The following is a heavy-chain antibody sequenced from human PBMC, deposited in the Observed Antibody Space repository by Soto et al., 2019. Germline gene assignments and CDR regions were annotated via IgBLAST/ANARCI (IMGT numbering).Heavy chain of an antibody. CDR3: ARGLGDYGSGSLYYYGMDV. Sequence: PGGSLRLSCAASGFTVSSNYMSWVRQAPGKGLEWVSVIYSGGSTYYADSVKGRFTISRDNSKNTLYLQMNSLRAEDTAVYYCARGLGDYGSGSLYYYGMDVWGQGTTVTVSS. CDR1: GFTVSSNY. D-gene: IGHD3-10*01. CDR2: IYSGGST. V-gene: IGHV3-53*05. J-gene: IGHJ6*02.